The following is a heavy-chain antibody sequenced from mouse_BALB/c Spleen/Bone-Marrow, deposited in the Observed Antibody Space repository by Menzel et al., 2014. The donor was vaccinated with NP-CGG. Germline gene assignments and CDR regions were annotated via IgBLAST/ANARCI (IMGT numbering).Heavy chain of an antibody. CDR1: GYTFTSYT. J-gene: IGHJ3*01. V-gene: IGHV1-4*01. D-gene: IGHD2-1*01. CDR2: INPSSSYT. CDR3: AAGSYGNSAWFAY. Sequence: QVQLQQSGAELARPGASVKMSCKASGYTFTSYTMHWVKQRPGQGLEWIGYINPSSSYTNYNQKFKDKATLTADKSSSTAYMQLSSLTSEDSAVYYCAAGSYGNSAWFAYWGQGTLVTVSA.